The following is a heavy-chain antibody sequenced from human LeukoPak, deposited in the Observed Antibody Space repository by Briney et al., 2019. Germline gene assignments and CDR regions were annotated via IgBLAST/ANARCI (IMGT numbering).Heavy chain of an antibody. D-gene: IGHD5-12*01. V-gene: IGHV3-48*01. J-gene: IGHJ4*02. Sequence: GRSLRLFCAASGFTFSSYAMHWVRQAPGKGLEWVSYISSDSRTIYCADSVKGRFTISRDNAKNSVSLQMTSLRVEDTAVYYCAKAEPASGYDYWGQGTLVTVSS. CDR2: ISSDSRTI. CDR1: GFTFSSYA. CDR3: AKAEPASGYDY.